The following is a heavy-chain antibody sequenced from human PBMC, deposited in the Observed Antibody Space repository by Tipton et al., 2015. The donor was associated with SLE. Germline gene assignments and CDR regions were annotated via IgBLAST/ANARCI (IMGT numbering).Heavy chain of an antibody. CDR3: ARDLDTAMVTLSAFDY. CDR1: GFTFSDYY. J-gene: IGHJ4*02. CDR2: ISSSGSTI. Sequence: SLRLSCAASGFTFSDYYMSWIRQAPGKGLEWVSYISSSGSTIYYADSVKGRFTISRDNAKNSLYLQMNSLRAEDTAVYYCARDLDTAMVTLSAFDYWGQGTLVTVSS. V-gene: IGHV3-11*04. D-gene: IGHD5-18*01.